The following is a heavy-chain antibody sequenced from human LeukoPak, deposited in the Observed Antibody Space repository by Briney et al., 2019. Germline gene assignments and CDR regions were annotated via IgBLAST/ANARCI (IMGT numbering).Heavy chain of an antibody. V-gene: IGHV3-48*01. CDR2: INEVSGTI. CDR3: ATDRDYAFNY. CDR1: GFPFSMYW. J-gene: IGHJ4*02. Sequence: GGSLRHSCAVSGFPFSMYWMGWVRQAPGKGLEWVSYINEVSGTISYADSVKGRFTISTDSAKSSLFLQMNSLRAEDTAVYFCATDRDYAFNYWGQGTLVTVSS. D-gene: IGHD4-17*01.